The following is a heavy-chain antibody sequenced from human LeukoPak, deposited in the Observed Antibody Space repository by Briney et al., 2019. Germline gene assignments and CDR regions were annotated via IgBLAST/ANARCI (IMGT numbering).Heavy chain of an antibody. CDR2: ISYDGNNK. D-gene: IGHD5-18*01. Sequence: PGRSLRLSCAASGFTFSSYGMHWVRQAPGKGLEWVADISYDGNNKYYADSVKGRFTISRDNSKNTLYLQMNSLRAEDTAVYYCACEGPGTRVDTAMAFDNWGQGTLVTVSS. V-gene: IGHV3-30*03. J-gene: IGHJ4*02. CDR3: ACEGPGTRVDTAMAFDN. CDR1: GFTFSSYG.